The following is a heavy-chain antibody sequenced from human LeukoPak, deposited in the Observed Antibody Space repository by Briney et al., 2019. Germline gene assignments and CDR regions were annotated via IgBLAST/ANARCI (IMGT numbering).Heavy chain of an antibody. D-gene: IGHD1-1*01. CDR3: AKIWTGTSDSFDY. CDR2: ISGRCGST. CDR1: GFTFSSYE. V-gene: IGHV3-23*01. Sequence: GGSLRLSCAASGFTFSSYEMNWVRQAPGKGREWVSTISGRCGSTYYADSVKGRFTISRDNSNNTLYLQMNSLRAEDTAVYYCAKIWTGTSDSFDYWGQGTLVTVSS. J-gene: IGHJ4*02.